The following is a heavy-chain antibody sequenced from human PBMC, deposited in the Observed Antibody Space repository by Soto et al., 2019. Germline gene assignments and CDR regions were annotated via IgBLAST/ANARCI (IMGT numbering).Heavy chain of an antibody. CDR2: ISAYNGNT. Sequence: QVRLVQSGAEVKKPGASLKASGKASGYPFTSYGITWVRQAHGQGFEWLGWISAYNGNTNYAQKLQARVTMTTDTSTSTAYMELRSLRSDDTAVYYWAIGVGWEPLDYWGQGTLVTVSA. CDR1: GYPFTSYG. V-gene: IGHV1-18*01. CDR3: AIGVGWEPLDY. J-gene: IGHJ4*02. D-gene: IGHD1-26*01.